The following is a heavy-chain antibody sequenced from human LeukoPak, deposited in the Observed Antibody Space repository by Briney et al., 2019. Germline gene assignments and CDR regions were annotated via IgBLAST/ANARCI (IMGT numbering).Heavy chain of an antibody. V-gene: IGHV3-7*05. CDR1: GFTFSNHW. Sequence: GGSLRLSCAASGFTFSNHWMSWVRQAPGKGLEWVASIKGDGSEKYYVDSVKGRFTIARDDAKNSLYLQMNSLRTEDTAVYYCASKHYGSGSYRYWGQGTLVTVSS. CDR2: IKGDGSEK. J-gene: IGHJ4*02. D-gene: IGHD3-10*01. CDR3: ASKHYGSGSYRY.